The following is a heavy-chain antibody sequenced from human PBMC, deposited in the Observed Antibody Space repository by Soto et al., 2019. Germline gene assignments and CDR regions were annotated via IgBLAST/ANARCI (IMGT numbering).Heavy chain of an antibody. J-gene: IGHJ4*02. CDR2: IKQDGSEK. CDR3: ARDQGLLWFGESYYFDY. CDR1: GFTFSSYW. V-gene: IGHV3-7*04. D-gene: IGHD3-10*01. Sequence: EVQLVESGGGLVKPGGSLRLSCAASGFTFSSYWMSWVRQAPGKGLEWVANIKQDGSEKYYVDSVKGRFTISRDNAKNSLYLQMNSLRAEDTAVYYCARDQGLLWFGESYYFDYWGQGTLVTVSS.